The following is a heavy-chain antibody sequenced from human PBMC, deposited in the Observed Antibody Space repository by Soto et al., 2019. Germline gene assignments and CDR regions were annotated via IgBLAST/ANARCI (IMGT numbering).Heavy chain of an antibody. CDR1: GYTFINYA. D-gene: IGHD3-10*01. V-gene: IGHV1-18*01. J-gene: IGHJ4*02. Sequence: QVQLVQSGAEVKKPGASVKVSCKASGYTFINYAFSWVRQAPGQGLEWMGWISAYNGNTNYAQKLQGRVTMTTDTXMSTAYRELRSLRSDDTAVYYCARGWFGEFMYYFDYWGQGTLVTVSS. CDR2: ISAYNGNT. CDR3: ARGWFGEFMYYFDY.